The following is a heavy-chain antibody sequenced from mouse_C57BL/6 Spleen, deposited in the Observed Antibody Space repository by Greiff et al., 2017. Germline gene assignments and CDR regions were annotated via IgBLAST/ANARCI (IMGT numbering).Heavy chain of an antibody. J-gene: IGHJ4*01. CDR3: GRSLYDYDEDYYAMDY. V-gene: IGHV1-11*01. Sequence: QVQLKQSGAELASPGASVTLSCKASGYTFTDHIMNWVKKRPGQGLEWIGRIYPVSGETNSNQKFMGKATFSVDRSSSTVYMVLNSLTSEDPAVYYCGRSLYDYDEDYYAMDYWGQGTSVTVSS. CDR2: IYPVSGET. D-gene: IGHD2-4*01. CDR1: GYTFTDHI.